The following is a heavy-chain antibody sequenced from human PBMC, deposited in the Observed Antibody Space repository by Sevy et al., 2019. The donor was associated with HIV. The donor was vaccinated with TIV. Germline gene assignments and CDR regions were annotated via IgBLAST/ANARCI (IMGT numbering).Heavy chain of an antibody. Sequence: ASVKVSCKASGYTFTSYDINWVRQATGQGLEWMGWINPNSGNTGYAQKFQGRVTMTRNTSISTAYMELSSLRSEDTAMYYCARDDLVGNSAHWGQGTLVTVSS. CDR3: ARDDLVGNSAH. CDR1: GYTFTSYD. CDR2: INPNSGNT. V-gene: IGHV1-8*01. D-gene: IGHD6-19*01. J-gene: IGHJ4*02.